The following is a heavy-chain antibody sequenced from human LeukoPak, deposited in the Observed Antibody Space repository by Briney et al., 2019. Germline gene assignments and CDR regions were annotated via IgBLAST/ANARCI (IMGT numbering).Heavy chain of an antibody. V-gene: IGHV4-59*01. CDR3: ARGYCSGGSCLPNLDAFDI. Sequence: SETLSLTCTVSGGSISSYYWSWIWQPPGKGLEGIGYIYYSGSTNYNPSLKSRVTISVDTSKNQFSLKLSSVTAADTAVYHCARGYCSGGSCLPNLDAFDIWGQGTMVTVSS. CDR2: IYYSGST. J-gene: IGHJ3*02. CDR1: GGSISSYY. D-gene: IGHD2-15*01.